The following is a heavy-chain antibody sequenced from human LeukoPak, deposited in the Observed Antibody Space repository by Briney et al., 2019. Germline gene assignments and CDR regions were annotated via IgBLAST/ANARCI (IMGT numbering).Heavy chain of an antibody. CDR2: IYYSGST. V-gene: IGHV4-59*01. Sequence: SETLSLTCTVSGGSISSYYWSWIRQPPGKGLEWIGYIYYSGSTNYNPSLKSRVTISVDTSKNQFSLKLSSVTAADTAVYYCARDGGSYLDYYYYMDVWGKGTTVTISS. D-gene: IGHD1-26*01. J-gene: IGHJ6*03. CDR3: ARDGGSYLDYYYYMDV. CDR1: GGSISSYY.